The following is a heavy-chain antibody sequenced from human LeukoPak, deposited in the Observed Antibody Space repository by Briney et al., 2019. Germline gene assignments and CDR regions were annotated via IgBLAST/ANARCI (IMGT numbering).Heavy chain of an antibody. CDR3: ARGGFYCGGDCYVDY. CDR1: GGSFSPYY. CDR2: INHSGST. J-gene: IGHJ4*02. V-gene: IGHV4-34*01. D-gene: IGHD2-21*02. Sequence: SETLSLTCAVYGGSFSPYYWSWIRQPPGKGLEWIGEINHSGSTNYNPSLKSRVTISVDTSKNQFSLRLISVTAADTAVYYCARGGFYCGGDCYVDYWGQGTLVTVSS.